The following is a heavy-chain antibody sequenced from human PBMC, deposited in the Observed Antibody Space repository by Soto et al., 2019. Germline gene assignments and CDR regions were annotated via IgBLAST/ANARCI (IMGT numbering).Heavy chain of an antibody. Sequence: TLSVTCTVSGGSISRGGYYWCWIRQHPGKGLEWIGYIYYSGSTYYNPSLKSRVTISVDTSKNQFSLKLSSVTAADTAVYYCARADGGGVVMFDYWGQGPLVT. J-gene: IGHJ4*02. CDR3: ARADGGGVVMFDY. CDR2: IYYSGST. CDR1: GGSISRGGYY. D-gene: IGHD3-3*01. V-gene: IGHV4-31*03.